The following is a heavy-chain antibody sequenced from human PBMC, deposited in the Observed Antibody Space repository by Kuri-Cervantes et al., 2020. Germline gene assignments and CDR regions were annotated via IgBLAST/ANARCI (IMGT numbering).Heavy chain of an antibody. CDR2: IYHSGST. J-gene: IGHJ4*02. D-gene: IGHD6-13*01. V-gene: IGHV4-38-2*01. CDR3: ARAAAGKYYFDY. CDR1: GFTVSSDY. Sequence: LSCAASGFTVSSDYMSWIRQPPGKELEWIGSIYHSGSTYYNPSLKSRVTISVDTSKNQFSLKLSSVTAADTAVYYCARAAAGKYYFDYWGQGTLVTVSS.